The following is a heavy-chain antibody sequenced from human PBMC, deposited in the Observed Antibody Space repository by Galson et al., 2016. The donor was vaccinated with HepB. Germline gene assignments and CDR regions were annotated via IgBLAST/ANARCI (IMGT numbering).Heavy chain of an antibody. Sequence: SLRLSCAASGFTFSTYWMHWVRQAPGKGLVWVSRINSDGSSTGFADSVKGRFTISRGNAKNTLYLQMNSLRAEDTAVYYCASRVRGSGSPPGGYWGQGILVTGSS. CDR1: GFTFSTYW. D-gene: IGHD3-10*01. J-gene: IGHJ4*02. CDR2: INSDGSST. V-gene: IGHV3-74*01. CDR3: ASRVRGSGSPPGGY.